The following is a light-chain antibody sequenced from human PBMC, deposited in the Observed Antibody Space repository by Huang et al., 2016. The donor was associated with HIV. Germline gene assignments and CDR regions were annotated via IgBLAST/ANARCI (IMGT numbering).Light chain of an antibody. J-gene: IGKJ2*01. V-gene: IGKV3-11*01. Sequence: EIVLTQSPGTLSLSPGERATLSCRASQSVNSYLAWYQQKPGQAPRLLIDDASNRATGIPARFSGSGSGTDFTLTISSLEPEDFAVYYCQQRSNWYTFGQGTKLEIK. CDR1: QSVNSY. CDR2: DAS. CDR3: QQRSNWYT.